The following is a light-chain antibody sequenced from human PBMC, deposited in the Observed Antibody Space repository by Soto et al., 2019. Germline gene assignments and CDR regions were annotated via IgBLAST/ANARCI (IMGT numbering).Light chain of an antibody. V-gene: IGKV1-5*03. CDR2: KAS. CDR1: QNISDW. Sequence: DIQMTQSPSTLSASVGDKVTITCRASQNISDWLAWYQQKPGKAPKFLIYKASTLDSGVPSRFSGSGSGTEFTLTISSLQPDDFATYYCQQYNSSPAWTFGQGTKVDIK. J-gene: IGKJ1*01. CDR3: QQYNSSPAWT.